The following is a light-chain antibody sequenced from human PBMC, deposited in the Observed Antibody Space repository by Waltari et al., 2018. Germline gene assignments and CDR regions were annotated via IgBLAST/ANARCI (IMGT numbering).Light chain of an antibody. V-gene: IGKV1D-8*01. Sequence: CRMGQGSWSYLCWYQQKTGKAPELLVYAGFNLQSGVPSRFSGSGSGTDFTLTISCLQSEDFATYYCQQYYSFPLTFGGGTKVEIK. CDR1: QGSWSY. J-gene: IGKJ4*01. CDR3: QQYYSFPLT. CDR2: AGF.